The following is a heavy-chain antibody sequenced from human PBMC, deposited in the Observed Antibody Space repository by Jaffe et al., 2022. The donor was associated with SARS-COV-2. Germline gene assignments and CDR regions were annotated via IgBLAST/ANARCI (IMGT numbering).Heavy chain of an antibody. Sequence: QVQLQQWGAGLLKPSETLSLTCAVYGGSFSGYYWSWIRQPPGKGLEWIGEINHSGSTNYNPSLKSRVTISVDTSKNQFSLKLSSVTAADTAVYYCARVFLGYCSGGSCPTPFDYWGQGTLVTVSS. CDR3: ARVFLGYCSGGSCPTPFDY. J-gene: IGHJ4*02. V-gene: IGHV4-34*01. D-gene: IGHD2-15*01. CDR1: GGSFSGYY. CDR2: INHSGST.